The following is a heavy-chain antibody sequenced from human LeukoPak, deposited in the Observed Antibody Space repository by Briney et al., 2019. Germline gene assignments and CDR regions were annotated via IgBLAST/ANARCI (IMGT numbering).Heavy chain of an antibody. Sequence: ASVKVSCKASGYTFTSYGISWVRQAPGQGLEWMAWISAYNGNTNYAQKLQGRVTMTTDTSTSTAYMELRSLRSDDTAVYYCARVDSDSGFPFVEYFQHWGQGTLVTVSS. CDR3: ARVDSDSGFPFVEYFQH. J-gene: IGHJ1*01. CDR2: ISAYNGNT. D-gene: IGHD6-19*01. V-gene: IGHV1-18*01. CDR1: GYTFTSYG.